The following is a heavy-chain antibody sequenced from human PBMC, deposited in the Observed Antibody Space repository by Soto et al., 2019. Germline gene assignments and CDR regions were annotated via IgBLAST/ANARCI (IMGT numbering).Heavy chain of an antibody. D-gene: IGHD3-10*01. CDR3: EKGSFISPWYVDL. CDR1: GFTFSRYA. Sequence: EVQLLESGGGLVQPGGSLRLSCAVSGFTFSRYAMSWVRRAPGKGLEWVSAVGGSDHNSYYAYSVKGRFTISRDISKNTLYLQKNRLRDEDTDLYYCEKGSFISPWYVDLWGRGTLVTVSS. CDR2: VGGSDHNS. J-gene: IGHJ2*01. V-gene: IGHV3-23*01.